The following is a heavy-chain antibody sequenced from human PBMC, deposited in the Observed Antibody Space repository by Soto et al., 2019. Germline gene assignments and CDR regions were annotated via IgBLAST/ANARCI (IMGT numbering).Heavy chain of an antibody. J-gene: IGHJ4*02. Sequence: GGSLRLSGAASGFTFSSYSMNWVPQAPGKGLEWVSSISSSSSYIYYADSVKGRFTISRDNAKNSLYLQMNSLRAEDTAVYYCARDYGVTGTIDYWGQGTLVTVSS. D-gene: IGHD1-7*01. CDR1: GFTFSSYS. V-gene: IGHV3-21*01. CDR3: ARDYGVTGTIDY. CDR2: ISSSSSYI.